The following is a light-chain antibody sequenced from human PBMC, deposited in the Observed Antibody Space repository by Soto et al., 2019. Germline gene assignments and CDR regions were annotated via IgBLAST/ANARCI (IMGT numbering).Light chain of an antibody. V-gene: IGKV3-15*01. J-gene: IGKJ1*01. CDR1: QSVSID. CDR2: GAS. Sequence: EIVMTQSPDTLSVSPGEGATLSCRASQSVSIDLAWYQQTPGQAPRLLIYGASTRATGVPPTFSGSASGTEFTLAISSLQSEDFTVYYCQQYNKWPLTFGQGTKVDIK. CDR3: QQYNKWPLT.